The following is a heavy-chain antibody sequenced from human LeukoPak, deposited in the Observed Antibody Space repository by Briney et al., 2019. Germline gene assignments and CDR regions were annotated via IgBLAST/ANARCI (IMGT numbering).Heavy chain of an antibody. Sequence: ASVKVSCKASGYTFTAYYMHWLRQAPGQGLEWMGWINPNSGGTKYAQKFQGRVTMTRDTSISTAYMELSSLRAEDTAVYYCAKADMDIVVLPPPLGFQHWGQGTLVTVSS. D-gene: IGHD2-2*03. CDR3: AKADMDIVVLPPPLGFQH. J-gene: IGHJ1*01. V-gene: IGHV1-2*02. CDR2: INPNSGGT. CDR1: GYTFTAYY.